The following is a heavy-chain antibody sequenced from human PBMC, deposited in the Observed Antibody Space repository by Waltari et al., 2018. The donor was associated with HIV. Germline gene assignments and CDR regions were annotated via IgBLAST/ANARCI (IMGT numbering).Heavy chain of an antibody. J-gene: IGHJ6*02. D-gene: IGHD3-22*01. CDR2: INPKSGVT. CDR1: GYTFTAHY. Sequence: QGQLVQSGAEVKKPGASVKVSCKASGYTFTAHYIHWVRQAPGQGLEGMGRINPKSGVTHEAQQFQDRVTVTRDTSITTAYMELSSLRSDDTARYFCFYYANTESYGLDVWGQGTTVTVSS. CDR3: FYYANTESYGLDV. V-gene: IGHV1-2*06.